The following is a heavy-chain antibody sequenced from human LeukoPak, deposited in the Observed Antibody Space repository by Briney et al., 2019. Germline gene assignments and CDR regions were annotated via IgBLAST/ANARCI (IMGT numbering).Heavy chain of an antibody. CDR1: GSTFSSYW. CDR3: ARGIAARRYYFDY. J-gene: IGHJ4*02. CDR2: IKQDGSEK. D-gene: IGHD6-6*01. Sequence: PGGSLRLSCAASGSTFSSYWMSWVRQAPGKGLEWVANIKQDGSEKYYVDSVKGRFTISRDNAKNSLYLQMNSLRAEDTAVYYCARGIAARRYYFDYWGQGTLVTVSS. V-gene: IGHV3-7*01.